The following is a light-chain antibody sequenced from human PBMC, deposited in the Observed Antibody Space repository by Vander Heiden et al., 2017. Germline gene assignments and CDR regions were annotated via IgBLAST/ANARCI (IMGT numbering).Light chain of an antibody. CDR1: SYNIGSTT. J-gene: IGLJ1*01. Sequence: QSVLTQPPSASGTPGQRVTISCSGSSYNIGSTTVNWYQQLPGTAPKLLIYSNNQRPSGVPDRFSGSKSGTSASLAISGLQSEDEADYYCAAWDDSLLYVFGTGTKVTVL. CDR2: SNN. V-gene: IGLV1-44*01. CDR3: AAWDDSLLYV.